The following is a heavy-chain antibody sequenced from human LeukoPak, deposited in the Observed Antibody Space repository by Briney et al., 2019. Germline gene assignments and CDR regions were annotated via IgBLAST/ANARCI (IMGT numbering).Heavy chain of an antibody. CDR1: GYTFTGYY. CDR2: INPNSGGT. V-gene: IGHV1-2*02. Sequence: ASVKVSCKASGYTFTGYYMHWVRQAPGQGLGWMGWINPNSGGTNYAQKFQGRVTMTRDTSISTAYMELSRLRSDDTAVYYCARPLHYPFGFDYWGQGTLVTVSS. D-gene: IGHD3-16*01. J-gene: IGHJ4*02. CDR3: ARPLHYPFGFDY.